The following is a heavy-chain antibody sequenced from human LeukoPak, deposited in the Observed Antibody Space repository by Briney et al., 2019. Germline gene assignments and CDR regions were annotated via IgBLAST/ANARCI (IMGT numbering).Heavy chain of an antibody. D-gene: IGHD2-2*01. CDR1: GGSISSGSYY. CDR3: ARGPPVVPAAIHNWFDP. V-gene: IGHV4-61*02. CDR2: IYTSGST. Sequence: PSETLYLTCTVSGGSISSGSYYWSWIRQPAEKGLEWIGRIYTSGSTNYNPSLKSRVTIAVDTSKNQFSLKLSSVTAADTAVYYCARGPPVVPAAIHNWFDPWGQGTLVTVSS. J-gene: IGHJ5*02.